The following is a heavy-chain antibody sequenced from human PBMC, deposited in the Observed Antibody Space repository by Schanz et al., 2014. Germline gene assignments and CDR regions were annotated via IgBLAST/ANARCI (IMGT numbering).Heavy chain of an antibody. CDR2: ISPYNGNT. CDR1: GGTFSSFG. CDR3: ARDQSPYTNSSDVRYFDY. Sequence: VQLEQSGAEVKKPGSSVKVSCKASGGTFSSFGINWVRQAPGQGLEWMGWISPYNGNTTYAQKFQGRVTMTRDTSTSTVYMELSSLRSEDTAVYYCARDQSPYTNSSDVRYFDYWGQGSLVTVSS. V-gene: IGHV1-69*04. J-gene: IGHJ4*02. D-gene: IGHD6-6*01.